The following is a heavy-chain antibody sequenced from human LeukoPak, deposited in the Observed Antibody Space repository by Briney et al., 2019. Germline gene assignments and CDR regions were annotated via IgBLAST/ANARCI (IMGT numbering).Heavy chain of an antibody. V-gene: IGHV3-33*01. CDR3: ARGKYCGGDCYSFDY. Sequence: GRSLRLSCAASGFTFSSYGKHWVRQAPGKGLEWVAVIWYDGSNKYYADSVKGRFTISRDNSKNTLYLQMNSLRAEDTAVYYCARGKYCGGDCYSFDYWGQGTLVTVSS. J-gene: IGHJ4*02. CDR1: GFTFSSYG. CDR2: IWYDGSNK. D-gene: IGHD2-21*02.